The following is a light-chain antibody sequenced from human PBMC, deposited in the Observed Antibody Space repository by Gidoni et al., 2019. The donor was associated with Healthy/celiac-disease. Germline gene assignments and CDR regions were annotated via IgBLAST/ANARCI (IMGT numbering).Light chain of an antibody. CDR1: QSVSSSY. CDR2: GAS. V-gene: IGKV3-20*01. J-gene: IGKJ4*01. CDR3: QQGTKT. Sequence: DIVLTQSPGTLSLSPGERATLSCRASQSVSSSYLAWYQQKPGQAPRLLIYGASSRATGIPDRFSGSGSGTDFTLTISRLEPEDFAVYYCQQGTKTFXGXTKVEIK.